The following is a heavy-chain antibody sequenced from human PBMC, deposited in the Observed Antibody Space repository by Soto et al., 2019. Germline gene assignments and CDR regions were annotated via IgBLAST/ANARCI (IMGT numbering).Heavy chain of an antibody. D-gene: IGHD5-18*01. Sequence: SETLSLTCTVSGGSISSGGYYWSWIRQHPGKGLEWIGYIYYSGSTYYNPSLKSRVTISVDTSKNQFSLKLSSVTAADTAVYYCARGIRGYSYGFLDYWGQGTLVTV. V-gene: IGHV4-31*03. CDR2: IYYSGST. CDR1: GGSISSGGYY. CDR3: ARGIRGYSYGFLDY. J-gene: IGHJ4*02.